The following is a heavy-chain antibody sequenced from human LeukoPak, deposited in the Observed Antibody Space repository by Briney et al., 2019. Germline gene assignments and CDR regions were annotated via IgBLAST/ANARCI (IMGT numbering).Heavy chain of an antibody. V-gene: IGHV3-7*01. J-gene: IGHJ4*02. CDR3: AKVAASGISPTDY. CDR2: IKQDGSEK. Sequence: GGSLRLSCAASGFTFSSYWMSWVRQAPGKGLEGVANIKQDGSEKYYVDSVKGRFTVSRDNAKNSLYLQMNSLRVEDTAMYYCAKVAASGISPTDYWGQGTLVTVSS. D-gene: IGHD6-13*01. CDR1: GFTFSSYW.